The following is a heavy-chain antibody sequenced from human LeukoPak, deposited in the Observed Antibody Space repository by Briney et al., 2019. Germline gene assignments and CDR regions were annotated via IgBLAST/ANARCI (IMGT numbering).Heavy chain of an antibody. V-gene: IGHV1-2*02. CDR3: ARGPGYYDCPDT. D-gene: IGHD3-22*01. CDR1: CYSFTNYY. CDR2: INTRSGGT. Sequence: SVTVSCQASCYSFTNYYLHWVRQAPGQGFEWMGWINTRSGGTKTAQNFQGRVTMTRDTSITTVYMELNSLISDDTAVYFCARGPGYYDCPDTWGQGTLVTVSS. J-gene: IGHJ5*02.